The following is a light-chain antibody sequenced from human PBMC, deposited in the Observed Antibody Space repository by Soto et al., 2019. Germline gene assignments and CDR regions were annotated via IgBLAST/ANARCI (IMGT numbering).Light chain of an antibody. CDR3: CSYAGDYVYV. Sequence: QSVLTQPASVSGSPGQSITISCTGTSTDVGAFNFVSWYQQHPGKAPKLMIYEVNNRPSGVSSRFSGSKSGNTASLTISGLQAEDEGDYYCCSYAGDYVYVFGTGTKLTVL. CDR2: EVN. J-gene: IGLJ1*01. CDR1: STDVGAFNF. V-gene: IGLV2-14*01.